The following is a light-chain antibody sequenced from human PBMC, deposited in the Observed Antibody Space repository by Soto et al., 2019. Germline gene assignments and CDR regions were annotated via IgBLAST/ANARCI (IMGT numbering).Light chain of an antibody. CDR3: SSYTTSGTLG. CDR2: DVT. J-gene: IGLJ1*01. CDR1: SSDVGAYNY. V-gene: IGLV2-14*03. Sequence: LTQPASVSGSPGQSIAISCTGTSSDVGAYNYVSWYQQHPGKAPKFMIYDVTNRPSGVSDRFSGSKSGNTASLTISGLQAEDEADYYCSSYTTSGTLGFGTGTKVTVL.